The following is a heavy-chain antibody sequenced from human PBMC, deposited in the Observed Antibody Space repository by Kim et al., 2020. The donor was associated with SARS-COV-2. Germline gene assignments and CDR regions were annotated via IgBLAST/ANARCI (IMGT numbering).Heavy chain of an antibody. J-gene: IGHJ5*02. CDR1: GFTFNNYA. CDR2: MSGSGRSI. V-gene: IGHV3-23*01. Sequence: GGSLRLSCAASGFTFNNYAMTWVRQAPGKGLEWVSAMSGSGRSIYYADSVRGRFTISRDNSKDTVHLQMNSLRAEDTAVYYCTRGCSGTTCYDHWCQGPL. D-gene: IGHD6-19*01. CDR3: TRGCSGTTCYDH.